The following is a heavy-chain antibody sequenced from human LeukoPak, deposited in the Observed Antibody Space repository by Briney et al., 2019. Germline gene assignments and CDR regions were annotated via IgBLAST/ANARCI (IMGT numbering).Heavy chain of an antibody. Sequence: GGSLRLSCAASGFTFDDYGMSWVRQAPGKGLEWVSGINWNGGSTGYADSVKGRFTISRDNAKNSLYLQMNSLRAEDTALYYCARDRTRHYYGSGSYWNYWGQGTLVTVSS. CDR2: INWNGGST. V-gene: IGHV3-20*04. J-gene: IGHJ4*02. CDR3: ARDRTRHYYGSGSYWNY. CDR1: GFTFDDYG. D-gene: IGHD3-10*01.